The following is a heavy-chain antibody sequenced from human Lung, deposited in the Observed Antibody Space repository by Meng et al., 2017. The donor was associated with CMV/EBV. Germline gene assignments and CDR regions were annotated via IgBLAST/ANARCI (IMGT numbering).Heavy chain of an antibody. V-gene: IGHV3-21*01. CDR1: GFTFSSYW. D-gene: IGHD3-16*01. CDR2: ISSSSSYI. J-gene: IGHJ6*02. CDR3: ARDAFYYYYYYGMDV. Sequence: GESLKISCAASGFTFSSYWMSWVRQAPGKGLEWVSSISSSSSYIYYADSVKGRFTISRDNAKNSLYLQMNSLRAEDTAVYYCARDAFYYYYYYGMDVWGQGTTVTVSS.